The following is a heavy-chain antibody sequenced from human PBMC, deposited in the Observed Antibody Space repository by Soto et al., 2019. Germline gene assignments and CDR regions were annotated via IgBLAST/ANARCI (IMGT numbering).Heavy chain of an antibody. V-gene: IGHV4-4*07. J-gene: IGHJ5*02. Sequence: PPETLSLTCTGSAGPIRNYYWCWIRQPAGKGLEWIGRMYTKERTNYNLSFKSRVIMSVDTSKNQFSLKLNAVTAADTAVYYCARDGYKDGGNNWFDPWGQGNLVTVS. D-gene: IGHD5-18*01. CDR1: AGPIRNYY. CDR3: ARDGYKDGGNNWFDP. CDR2: MYTKERT.